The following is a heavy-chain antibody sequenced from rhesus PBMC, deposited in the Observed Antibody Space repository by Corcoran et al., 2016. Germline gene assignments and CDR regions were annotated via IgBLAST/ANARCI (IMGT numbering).Heavy chain of an antibody. Sequence: QVQLQESGPGLVKPSETLSLTCAVSGASFSSYWWNWIRQPPGKGLEWIGEINGNNGHTNYNPSLKSGVTSSKDASKNQFSLKLSCVTAAGTAVYYCARGGEDEYGDYYTGDFDYWGQGVLVTVSS. D-gene: IGHD3-9*01. V-gene: IGHV4-80*01. CDR2: INGNNGHT. J-gene: IGHJ4*01. CDR1: GASFSSYW. CDR3: ARGGEDEYGDYYTGDFDY.